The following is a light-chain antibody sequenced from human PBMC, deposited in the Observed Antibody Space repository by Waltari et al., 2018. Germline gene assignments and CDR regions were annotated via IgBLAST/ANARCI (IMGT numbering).Light chain of an antibody. CDR1: SSDVGDYNY. V-gene: IGLV2-14*03. J-gene: IGLJ1*01. CDR2: DVS. CDR3: SSYTSSTTLGV. Sequence: QSALTQPAPVSGSPGQSITIPCAGTSSDVGDYNYVSWYQQHPGKAPKLMIFDVSNRPSGVSNRFSGSKSGHTASLTISGLQAEDEADYYCSSYTSSTTLGVFGTGTKVTVL.